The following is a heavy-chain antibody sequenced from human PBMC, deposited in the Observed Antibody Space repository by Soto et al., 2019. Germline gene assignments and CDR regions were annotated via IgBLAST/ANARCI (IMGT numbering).Heavy chain of an antibody. CDR3: ARDRSSTWSRSDFQH. CDR1: GFTFSTYW. Sequence: GGSLRLSCAASGFTFSTYWMNWVRQAPGKGLEWVANIKHDGTEEYYVDSVKGRFTISRDNAKNSLYLQMNSLRAEDTAVYYCARDRSSTWSRSDFQHWGQGTLVTVSS. V-gene: IGHV3-7*04. J-gene: IGHJ1*01. D-gene: IGHD6-13*01. CDR2: IKHDGTEE.